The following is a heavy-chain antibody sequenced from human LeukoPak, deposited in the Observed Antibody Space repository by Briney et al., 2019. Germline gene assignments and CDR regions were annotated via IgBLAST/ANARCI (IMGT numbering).Heavy chain of an antibody. V-gene: IGHV3-21*01. CDR1: GFTFSSYS. CDR2: ISSSSSYI. D-gene: IGHD2-2*01. Sequence: KPGGSLRLSCAASGFTFSSYSMNWVRQAPGKGLEWVSSISSSSSYIYYADSVKGRFTISRDNAKNSLYLQMNSLRAEDTAVYYCAREGIVVVPAAMGPWFDPCGQGTLVTVSS. J-gene: IGHJ5*02. CDR3: AREGIVVVPAAMGPWFDP.